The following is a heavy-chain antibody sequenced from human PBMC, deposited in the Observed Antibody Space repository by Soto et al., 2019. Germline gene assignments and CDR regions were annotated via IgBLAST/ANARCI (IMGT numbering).Heavy chain of an antibody. V-gene: IGHV4-34*01. CDR3: ARERAEAGTDGAWLDP. CDR1: GGSFSGYY. Sequence: SETLSLTCAVYGGSFSGYYWSWIRQPPGKGLEWIGEINHSGSTNYNPSLKSRVTISVDTSKNQFSLKLSSVTAADTAVYYCARERAEAGTDGAWLDPWGQGTLVTVYS. J-gene: IGHJ5*02. CDR2: INHSGST. D-gene: IGHD6-13*01.